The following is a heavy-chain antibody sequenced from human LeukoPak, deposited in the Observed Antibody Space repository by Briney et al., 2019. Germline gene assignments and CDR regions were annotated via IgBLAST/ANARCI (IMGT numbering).Heavy chain of an antibody. CDR1: GGSISSSSYY. CDR3: ARTPRIAVAGTFW. V-gene: IGHV4-39*01. J-gene: IGHJ4*02. D-gene: IGHD6-19*01. CDR2: IYYSGST. Sequence: PSETLYLTCTVSGGSISSSSYYWGWIRQPPGKGLEWIGSIYYSGSTYYNPSLKSRVTISVDTSKNQFSLKLSSVTAADTAVYYCARTPRIAVAGTFWWGQGTLVTVSS.